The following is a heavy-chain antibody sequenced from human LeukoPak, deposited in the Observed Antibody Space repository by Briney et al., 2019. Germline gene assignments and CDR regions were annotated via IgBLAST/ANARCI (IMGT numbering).Heavy chain of an antibody. J-gene: IGHJ6*02. D-gene: IGHD1-26*01. CDR3: AKDRDSGSYYYYYGMDV. Sequence: SGGSLRLSCAASGFTFSSYAMSWVRQAPGKGLEWVSDISDSGAYIYYADSVKGRFTISRDNSKNTLYLQMISLRADDTAVYYCAKDRDSGSYYYYYGMDVWGQGTTVTVSS. V-gene: IGHV3-23*01. CDR1: GFTFSSYA. CDR2: ISDSGAYI.